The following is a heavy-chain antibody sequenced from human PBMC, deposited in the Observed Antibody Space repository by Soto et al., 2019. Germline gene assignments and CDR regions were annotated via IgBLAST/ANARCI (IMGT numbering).Heavy chain of an antibody. CDR2: ISYDGSKK. CDR3: AKDSLSAPHTYGYKAY. V-gene: IGHV3-30*18. Sequence: PGGSLRLSCAASGFTFSDYAMHWVRQAPGKGLEWVAMISYDGSKKYYAGSVKGRFTISRDNSKKTLYVQMKSLRAEDTAVYYCAKDSLSAPHTYGYKAYWGQGTLVTVSS. CDR1: GFTFSDYA. D-gene: IGHD5-18*01. J-gene: IGHJ4*02.